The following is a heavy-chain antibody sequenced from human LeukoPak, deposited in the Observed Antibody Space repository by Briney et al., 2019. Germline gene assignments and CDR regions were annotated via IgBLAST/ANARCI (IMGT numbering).Heavy chain of an antibody. J-gene: IGHJ6*02. V-gene: IGHV1-24*01. Sequence: VASVKVSCKASGYTFTSYDINWVRQATGKGLEWMGGFDPEDGETIYAQKFQGRVTMTEDTSTDTAYMELSSLRSEDTAVYYCATDRPIAAAGNYYYYGMDVWGQGTTVTVSS. CDR1: GYTFTSYD. D-gene: IGHD6-13*01. CDR3: ATDRPIAAAGNYYYYGMDV. CDR2: FDPEDGET.